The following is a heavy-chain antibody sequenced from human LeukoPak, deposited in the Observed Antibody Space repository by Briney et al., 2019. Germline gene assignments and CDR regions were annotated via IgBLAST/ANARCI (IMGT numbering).Heavy chain of an antibody. V-gene: IGHV3-30*18. CDR3: AKVGFTGSYMYAFDM. CDR1: GFTFSNYG. J-gene: IGHJ3*02. CDR2: ISDDGSNK. Sequence: GGSLRLSCVASGFTFSNYGMHWVRQAPGKGLEWVAVISDDGSNKYYPHSAKGRFTISRDSSKSTLNLQMDSLRIEDTAVYYCAKVGFTGSYMYAFDMWGQGTMVTVSS. D-gene: IGHD1-26*01.